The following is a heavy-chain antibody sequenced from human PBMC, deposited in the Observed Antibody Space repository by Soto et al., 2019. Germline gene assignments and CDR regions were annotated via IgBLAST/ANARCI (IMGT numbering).Heavy chain of an antibody. D-gene: IGHD1-26*01. CDR3: ASINHGQWDNNAMDF. Sequence: QVQLVQSGTEVRKPGSSVKVSCKASEDSFSSYPVSWVRQAPGQGLEWMGEIVPMFGSVKYAQRFQDRLDIYAAKSTTTVYLELSSLRSEETAVYYCASINHGQWDNNAMDFWGQGTTVIGSS. V-gene: IGHV1-69*06. CDR2: IVPMFGSV. CDR1: EDSFSSYP. J-gene: IGHJ6*02.